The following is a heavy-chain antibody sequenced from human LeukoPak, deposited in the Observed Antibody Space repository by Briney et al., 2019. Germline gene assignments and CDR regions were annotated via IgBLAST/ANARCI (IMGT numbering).Heavy chain of an antibody. V-gene: IGHV4-34*01. D-gene: IGHD3-10*01. CDR1: GGSFSGYY. CDR3: ARDHWNITMVRGVRYYYYYGMDV. J-gene: IGHJ6*02. Sequence: SETLSLTCAVYGGSFSGYYWSWIRQPPGKGLEWIGEINHGGTTKYNPSLKSRVTISVDTSKNQFSLRVSSVTAADTAVYYCARDHWNITMVRGVRYYYYYGMDVWGQGTTVTVSS. CDR2: INHGGTT.